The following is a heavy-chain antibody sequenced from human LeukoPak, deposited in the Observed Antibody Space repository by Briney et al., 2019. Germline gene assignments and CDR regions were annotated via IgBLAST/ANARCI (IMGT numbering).Heavy chain of an antibody. CDR3: AREQLPYGDYAGYFDL. CDR1: GFTFSHYG. V-gene: IGHV3-74*01. Sequence: GGSLRLSCATSGFTFSHYGMHWVRQAPGKGLVWVSRINSDGSSTSYADSVKGRFTISRDNAKNTLYLQMNSLRAEDTAVYYCAREQLPYGDYAGYFDLWGRGTLVTVSS. CDR2: INSDGSST. J-gene: IGHJ2*01. D-gene: IGHD4-17*01.